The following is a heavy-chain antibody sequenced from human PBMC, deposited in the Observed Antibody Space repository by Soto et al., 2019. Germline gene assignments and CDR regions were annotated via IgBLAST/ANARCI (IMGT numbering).Heavy chain of an antibody. CDR3: ATAGAATDTSFGY. CDR2: TYYRSKWFN. V-gene: IGHV6-1*01. D-gene: IGHD6-13*01. CDR1: GDSVSSNTAA. J-gene: IGHJ4*02. Sequence: SQTLSLTCAISGDSVSSNTAAWNWIRQSPSRGLEWLGRTYYRSKWFNNYAVSVKSRITINPDTSKNQFSLQLNSVTPEDTAVYYCATAGAATDTSFGYWGQGTLVTVSS.